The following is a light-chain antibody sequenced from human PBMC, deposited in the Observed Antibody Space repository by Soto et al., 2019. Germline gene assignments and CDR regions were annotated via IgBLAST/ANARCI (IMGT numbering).Light chain of an antibody. J-gene: IGKJ1*01. Sequence: EIAMTQSPLSLAVTPGEPASISCRSSQTLLHSNGYTYLDWYLQKPGQSPQLLIYLGSNRASGVPDRFSGSGSGTDFALRISRVEAEHVGVYYCMQAIQTRTFGPGTKVDIK. CDR2: LGS. CDR3: MQAIQTRT. V-gene: IGKV2-28*01. CDR1: QTLLHSNGYTY.